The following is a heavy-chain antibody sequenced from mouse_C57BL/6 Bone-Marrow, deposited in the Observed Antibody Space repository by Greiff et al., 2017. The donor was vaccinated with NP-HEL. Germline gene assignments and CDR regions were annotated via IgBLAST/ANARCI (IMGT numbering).Heavy chain of an antibody. Sequence: HLHQSGPRLLNPGASGKISGKAPGNAFSSSWWNGVKQRPGKGLEWIGQIYPGVGDTNYNGKFKGKATLTADKSSSTAYMQLSSLTSEDSAVYFCARYGSSYDYAMDYWGQGTSVTVSS. CDR2: IYPGVGDT. J-gene: IGHJ4*01. V-gene: IGHV1-80*01. CDR1: GNAFSSSW. D-gene: IGHD1-1*01. CDR3: ARYGSSYDYAMDY.